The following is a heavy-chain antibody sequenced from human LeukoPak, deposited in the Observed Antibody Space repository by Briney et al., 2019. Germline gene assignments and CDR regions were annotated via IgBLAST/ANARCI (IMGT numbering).Heavy chain of an antibody. V-gene: IGHV3-74*01. J-gene: IGHJ3*02. Sequence: GRSLRLSCAASGFTFSIYWMHWVRQAPGKGLVWVSRINSDGSNTIYADSVKDRFTMSRDNAKNTLYLEMNSLRAEDTAVYYCARDVVLSGTDAFDIWGQGTRVTVSS. CDR1: GFTFSIYW. D-gene: IGHD2-15*01. CDR2: INSDGSNT. CDR3: ARDVVLSGTDAFDI.